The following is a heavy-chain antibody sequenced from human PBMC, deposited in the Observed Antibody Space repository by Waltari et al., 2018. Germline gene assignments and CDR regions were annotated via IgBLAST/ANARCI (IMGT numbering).Heavy chain of an antibody. CDR3: ARGAPEGDGYSNWYFDL. Sequence: QVQLVQSGAEVKKPGASVKVSCKASGYTFTGYYMHWVRQAPGQGLEWMGRINPNSGGTNYAQKFQGRVTMTRDTSISTAYMELSRLRSDDTAVYYCARGAPEGDGYSNWYFDLWGRGTLVTVSS. CDR2: INPNSGGT. J-gene: IGHJ2*01. CDR1: GYTFTGYY. V-gene: IGHV1-2*06. D-gene: IGHD5-18*01.